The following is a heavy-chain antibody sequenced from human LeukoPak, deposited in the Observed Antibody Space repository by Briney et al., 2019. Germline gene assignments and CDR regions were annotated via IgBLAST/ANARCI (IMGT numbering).Heavy chain of an antibody. Sequence: SETLSLTCTVSGYSISSGYYWGWIRQPPGKGLEWIGSIYHSGSTYYNPSLKSRVTISVDTSKNQFSLKLSSVTAADTAVYYCARGSLGTHYYDSSGYGDWGQGTLVTVSS. CDR3: ARGSLGTHYYDSSGYGD. J-gene: IGHJ4*02. V-gene: IGHV4-38-2*02. CDR1: GYSISSGYY. CDR2: IYHSGST. D-gene: IGHD3-22*01.